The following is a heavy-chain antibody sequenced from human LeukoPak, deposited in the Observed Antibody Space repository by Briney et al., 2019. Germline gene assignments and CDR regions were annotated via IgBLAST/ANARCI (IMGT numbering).Heavy chain of an antibody. J-gene: IGHJ6*03. Sequence: SETLSLTCAVYGGSFSGYYWSWIRQPPGKGLEWIGEINHSGSTNYNPSLKRRVTISVDTSKNQFPLTAGAVTAGDAAVDCCARRVGSRSHYKVYYYYYMDVWGKGTTVTIAS. V-gene: IGHV4-34*01. CDR1: GGSFSGYY. D-gene: IGHD3-10*01. CDR3: ARRVGSRSHYKVYYYYYMDV. CDR2: INHSGST.